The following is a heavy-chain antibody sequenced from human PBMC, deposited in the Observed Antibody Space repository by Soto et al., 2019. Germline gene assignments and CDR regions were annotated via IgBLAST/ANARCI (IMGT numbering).Heavy chain of an antibody. CDR2: IYYSGST. Sequence: SETLSLTCTVSGGSISSYYCSWIRQPPGKGLEWIGYIYYSGSTNYNPSPKSRVTISVDTSKNQFSLKLSSVTAADTAVYYCARHVAVAGHNWFDPWGQGTLVTVSS. D-gene: IGHD6-19*01. V-gene: IGHV4-59*08. J-gene: IGHJ5*02. CDR3: ARHVAVAGHNWFDP. CDR1: GGSISSYY.